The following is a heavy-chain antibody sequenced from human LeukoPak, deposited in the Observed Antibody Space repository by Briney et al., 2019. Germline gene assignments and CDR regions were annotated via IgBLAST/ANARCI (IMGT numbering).Heavy chain of an antibody. J-gene: IGHJ4*02. D-gene: IGHD1-26*01. CDR3: TREGGAGLGY. CDR2: ISGRGSST. V-gene: IGHV3-23*01. CDR1: GFTFNSYA. Sequence: GGSLRLSCAAPGFTFNSYAMNWVRQAPGKGLEWVSAISGRGSSTYYADSVKGRFSLSRDNSKNTLYLQMNSLRAEDTAVYYCTREGGAGLGYWGQGTLVTVSS.